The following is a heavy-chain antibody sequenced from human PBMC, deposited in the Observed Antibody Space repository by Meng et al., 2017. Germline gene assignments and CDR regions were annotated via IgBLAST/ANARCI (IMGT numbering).Heavy chain of an antibody. CDR2: IYHSGST. CDR3: ARWSIYCSGGSCYSFDY. D-gene: IGHD2-15*01. Sequence: QVQLPEAGPGLVKPSGTLSLPCAVSGGSISSSNWWSWVRQPPGKGLEWIGEIYHSGSTNYNPSLKSRVTISVDKSKNQFSLKLSSVTAADTAVYYCARWSIYCSGGSCYSFDYWGQGTLVTVSS. CDR1: GGSISSSNW. J-gene: IGHJ4*02. V-gene: IGHV4-4*02.